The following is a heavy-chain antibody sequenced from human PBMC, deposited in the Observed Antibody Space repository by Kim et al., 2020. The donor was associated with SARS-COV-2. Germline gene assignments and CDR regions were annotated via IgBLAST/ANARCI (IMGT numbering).Heavy chain of an antibody. J-gene: IGHJ4*02. V-gene: IGHV4-28*03. Sequence: YYHPSLTRRVSMSVETSKNQFSLRLNSVTAADTAVYYCARDPEVSAYYFDYWGQGALVTVSS. CDR3: ARDPEVSAYYFDY.